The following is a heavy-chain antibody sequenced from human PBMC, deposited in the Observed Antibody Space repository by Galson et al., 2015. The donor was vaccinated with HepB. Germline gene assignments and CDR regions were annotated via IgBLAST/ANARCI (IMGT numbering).Heavy chain of an antibody. CDR2: ISYDGSNK. CDR3: ARGGSTRDNRYGMDV. Sequence: SLRLSCAASGFTFSSYGMHWVRQAPGKGLEWVAVISYDGSNKYYADSVKGRFTISRDNSKNTLYLQMNSLRAEDTAVYYCARGGSTRDNRYGMDVWGQGTTVTVSS. CDR1: GFTFSSYG. J-gene: IGHJ6*02. D-gene: IGHD3-10*01. V-gene: IGHV3-30*03.